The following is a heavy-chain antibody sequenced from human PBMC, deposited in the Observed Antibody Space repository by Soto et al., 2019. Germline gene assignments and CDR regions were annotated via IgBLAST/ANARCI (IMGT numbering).Heavy chain of an antibody. J-gene: IGHJ3*02. D-gene: IGHD4-17*01. CDR1: GSIFSTYA. Sequence: PGGSLRLACAASGSIFSTYAMNWVRQAPGKGLEWVSAISSGGDSAFYAESVRGRSTISRDNSINTLYLQMSSLRTEDTAVYYCAHPRGYGVFDAVDIWGQGTMVTVSS. V-gene: IGHV3-23*01. CDR3: AHPRGYGVFDAVDI. CDR2: ISSGGDSA.